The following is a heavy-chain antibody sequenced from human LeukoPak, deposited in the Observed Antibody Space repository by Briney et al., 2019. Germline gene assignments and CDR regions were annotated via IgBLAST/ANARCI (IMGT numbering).Heavy chain of an antibody. CDR3: AKDISSGWYGGDY. CDR2: ISWNSGSV. J-gene: IGHJ4*02. D-gene: IGHD6-19*01. Sequence: GRSLRLSCAASGFTFDDYAMHWVRQAPGKGLEWVSGISWNSGSVGYADSVKGRFTISRDNAKNSLYLQMNSLRAEDTALYYCAKDISSGWYGGDYWGQGTLVTVSS. CDR1: GFTFDDYA. V-gene: IGHV3-9*01.